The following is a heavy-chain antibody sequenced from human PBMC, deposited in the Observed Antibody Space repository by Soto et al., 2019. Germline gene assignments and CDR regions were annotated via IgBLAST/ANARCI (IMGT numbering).Heavy chain of an antibody. V-gene: IGHV5-51*01. J-gene: IGHJ4*02. D-gene: IGHD5-12*01. CDR1: GYSFTNYW. CDR3: ARRYSGYDYYLDY. Sequence: GESLKISCKGSGYSFTNYWIGWVRQMPGKGLEWMGIIYPGDSDTRYSPSSQGQVTISADKSISTAYLQWSSLKASDTAMYYCARRYSGYDYYLDYWGQGTLVTVSS. CDR2: IYPGDSDT.